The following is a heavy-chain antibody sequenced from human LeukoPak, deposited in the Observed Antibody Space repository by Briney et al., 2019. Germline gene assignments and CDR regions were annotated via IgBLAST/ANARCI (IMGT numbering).Heavy chain of an antibody. J-gene: IGHJ6*02. D-gene: IGHD5-18*01. CDR3: ARDQGSQYNYGPFMDV. CDR1: GGSISSGGYY. Sequence: SSETLSLTCTVSGGSISSGGYYWSWIRQHPGKGLEWIGYIYYSGSTYYNPSLKSRVTISVDTSKNQFSLKLSSVTAADTAVYYCARDQGSQYNYGPFMDVWGQGTTVTVSS. V-gene: IGHV4-31*03. CDR2: IYYSGST.